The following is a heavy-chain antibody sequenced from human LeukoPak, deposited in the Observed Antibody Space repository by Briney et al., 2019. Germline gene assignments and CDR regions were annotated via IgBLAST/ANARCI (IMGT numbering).Heavy chain of an antibody. CDR1: GGSISSGDYY. V-gene: IGHV4-30-4*08. Sequence: SETLSLTCTVSGGSISSGDYYWSWIRQPPGKGLEWIGYIYYSGSTYYNPSLKSRVTISVDTSKNQFSLQLNSVTPEDTAVYYCARDRYGGNPGAFDIWGQGTMVTVSS. CDR2: IYYSGST. J-gene: IGHJ3*02. D-gene: IGHD4-23*01. CDR3: ARDRYGGNPGAFDI.